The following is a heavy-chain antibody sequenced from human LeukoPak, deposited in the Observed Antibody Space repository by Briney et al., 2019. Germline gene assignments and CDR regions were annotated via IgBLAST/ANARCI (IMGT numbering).Heavy chain of an antibody. Sequence: SVKVSCKASGYTFTSYYMHWVRQAPGQGLEWMGGTLPIFGTPNYAQKFQGRVTITADESTSTAYMELSSLRSEDTAVYYCASRLHKNYGPFDYWGQGTLVTVSS. V-gene: IGHV1-69*13. CDR3: ASRLHKNYGPFDY. CDR2: TLPIFGTP. J-gene: IGHJ4*02. CDR1: GYTFTSYY. D-gene: IGHD3-10*01.